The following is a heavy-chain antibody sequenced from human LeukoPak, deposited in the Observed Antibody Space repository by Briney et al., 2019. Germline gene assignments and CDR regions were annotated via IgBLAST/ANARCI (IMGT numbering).Heavy chain of an antibody. CDR2: IIPIFGTA. Sequence: SVKVSCKASGYTFTGYYMHWVRQAPGQGLEWMGGIIPIFGTANYAQKFQGRVTITADESTSTAYMELSSLRSEDTAVYYCARGATSTNDYGDPSYWYFDLWGRGTLVTVSS. CDR3: ARGATSTNDYGDPSYWYFDL. V-gene: IGHV1-69*13. J-gene: IGHJ2*01. D-gene: IGHD4-17*01. CDR1: GYTFTGYY.